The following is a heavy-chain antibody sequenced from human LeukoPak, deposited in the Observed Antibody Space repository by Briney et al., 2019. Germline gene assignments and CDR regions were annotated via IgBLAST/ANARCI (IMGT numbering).Heavy chain of an antibody. J-gene: IGHJ3*01. CDR2: MNPNSGNT. V-gene: IGHV1-8*01. CDR1: GYTFTSYD. CDR3: ARGRYYYDSSGTDAFDL. D-gene: IGHD3-22*01. Sequence: ASVKVSCKASGYTFTSYDINWVRQATGQGLEWMGWMNPNSGNTGYAQKFRGRVTMTRNTSISTAYMELSSLRSEDTAVYYCARGRYYYDSSGTDAFDLWGQGTMVTVSS.